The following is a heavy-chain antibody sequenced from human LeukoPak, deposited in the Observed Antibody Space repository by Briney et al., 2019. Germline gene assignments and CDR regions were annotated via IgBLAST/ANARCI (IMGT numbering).Heavy chain of an antibody. D-gene: IGHD3-10*01. V-gene: IGHV3-7*01. Sequence: PGGSLRLSCAASGFTFSSYWMNWVRQAPGKGLEWVANIKQDGSVTNYVDFVKGRFTISRDNARNSLFLQMNSPRVEDTAVYYCARDPSGSPVFDPWGQGTLVTVSS. J-gene: IGHJ5*02. CDR1: GFTFSSYW. CDR2: IKQDGSVT. CDR3: ARDPSGSPVFDP.